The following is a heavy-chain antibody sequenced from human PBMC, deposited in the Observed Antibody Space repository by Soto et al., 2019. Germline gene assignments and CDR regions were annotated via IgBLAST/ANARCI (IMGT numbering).Heavy chain of an antibody. D-gene: IGHD3-22*01. V-gene: IGHV3-23*01. CDR2: ISNTGGGT. J-gene: IGHJ5*02. Sequence: PRGSLRLSCAASGVTFISYAISWCRQAPGKGLEWVSTISNTGGGTFYAGSVRGRFTISRDNSNNTLYLQMHRLRADDSAIYFCAVGRHKTSGSNTWFDPWGRGTQVTVSS. CDR1: GVTFISYA. CDR3: AVGRHKTSGSNTWFDP.